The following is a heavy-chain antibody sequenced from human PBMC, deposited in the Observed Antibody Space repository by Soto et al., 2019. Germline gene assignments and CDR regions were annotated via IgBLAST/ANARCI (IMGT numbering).Heavy chain of an antibody. CDR3: ATKMHEYCSGGSCLHDAFDI. Sequence: QVQLVQSGAEVKKPGASVKVSCKVSGYTLTELSMHWVRQAPGKGLEWMGGFDPEDDETIYAQKFQGRVTMTEDTSTDTAYMELSSLRSEDTAVYYCATKMHEYCSGGSCLHDAFDIWGQGTMVTVSS. V-gene: IGHV1-24*01. CDR2: FDPEDDET. D-gene: IGHD2-15*01. J-gene: IGHJ3*02. CDR1: GYTLTELS.